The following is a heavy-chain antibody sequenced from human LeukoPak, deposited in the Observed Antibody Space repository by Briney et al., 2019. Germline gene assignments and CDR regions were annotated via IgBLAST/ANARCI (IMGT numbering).Heavy chain of an antibody. D-gene: IGHD3-3*01. CDR2: ISGSAGST. Sequence: GRSLRLSCAASGFTFSSYAMSWVRQAPGKGLEWVSAISGSAGSTYYADSVKGRFTISRDNSKNTLYLQMNSLRAEDTAVYYCAKDRVKAFWSGYRSWGQGTLVTVSS. J-gene: IGHJ4*02. CDR1: GFTFSSYA. V-gene: IGHV3-23*01. CDR3: AKDRVKAFWSGYRS.